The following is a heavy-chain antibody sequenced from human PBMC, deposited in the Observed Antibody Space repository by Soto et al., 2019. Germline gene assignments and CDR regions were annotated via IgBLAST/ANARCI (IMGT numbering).Heavy chain of an antibody. J-gene: IGHJ6*02. CDR3: AKDNRPYYHDSGRDGMDV. CDR2: IKQDGSEK. V-gene: IGHV3-7*03. D-gene: IGHD3-10*01. CDR1: GFTFSSYW. Sequence: GGSLRLSCAASGFTFSSYWMSWVRQAPGKGLEWVANIKQDGSEKYYADSVKGRFSISRDNPKNAVYLQMNSLRAEDTAVYYCAKDNRPYYHDSGRDGMDVWGQGTTVTVSS.